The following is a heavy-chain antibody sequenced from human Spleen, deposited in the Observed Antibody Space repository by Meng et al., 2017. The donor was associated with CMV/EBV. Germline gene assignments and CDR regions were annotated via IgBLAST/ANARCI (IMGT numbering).Heavy chain of an antibody. D-gene: IGHD3-10*01. CDR3: AREHILLWFGRGWFDP. J-gene: IGHJ5*02. Sequence: VELTEWGPGLVKPSQTLSLTCTVSGGSISSGDYYWSWIRQPPGKGLEWIGYIYYSGSTYYNPSLKSRVTISVDTSKNQFSLKLSSVTAADTAVYYCAREHILLWFGRGWFDPWGQGTLVTVSS. CDR1: GGSISSGDYY. CDR2: IYYSGST. V-gene: IGHV4-30-4*08.